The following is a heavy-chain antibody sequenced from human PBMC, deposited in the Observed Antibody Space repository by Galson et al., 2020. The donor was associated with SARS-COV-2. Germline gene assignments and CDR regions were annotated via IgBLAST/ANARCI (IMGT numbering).Heavy chain of an antibody. V-gene: IGHV4-31*03. J-gene: IGHJ4*02. CDR2: IYYSGST. Sequence: SETLSLTCTVSGASISSGGYYWTWIRQHPGKGLEWIGYIYYSGSTYYNPSLKSRLTISVDASKNQLSLKLSSVTAADTAVYYCATDGKDSSGYYLDKWGQGTLVTVSS. D-gene: IGHD3-22*01. CDR3: ATDGKDSSGYYLDK. CDR1: GASISSGGYY.